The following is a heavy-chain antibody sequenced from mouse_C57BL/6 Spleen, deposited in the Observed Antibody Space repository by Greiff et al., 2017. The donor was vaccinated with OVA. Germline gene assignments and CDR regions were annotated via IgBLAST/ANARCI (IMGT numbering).Heavy chain of an antibody. CDR1: GYTFTSYW. V-gene: IGHV1-55*01. D-gene: IGHD2-10*02. CDR2: IYPGSGST. J-gene: IGHJ3*01. CDR3: ARSGYGNFAWFAY. Sequence: QVQLQQPGAELVKPGASVKMSCKASGYTFTSYWITWVKQRPGQGLEWIGDIYPGSGSTNYNEKFKSKATLTVDTSSSTAYMQLSSLTSEDSAVYYCARSGYGNFAWFAYWGQGTLVTVSA.